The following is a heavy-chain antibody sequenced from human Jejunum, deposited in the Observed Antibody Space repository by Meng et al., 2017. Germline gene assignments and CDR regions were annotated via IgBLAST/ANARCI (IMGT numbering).Heavy chain of an antibody. CDR1: GFTFSNYW. CDR2: TNEDGTEK. J-gene: IGHJ4*02. D-gene: IGHD3-10*01. V-gene: IGHV3-7*01. CDR3: ARRGFYDN. Sequence: GGPLRLSCAASGFTFSNYWMNWVRQAPGKGPECVAYTNEDGTEKYYGGSVKGRFTISRDNAKKSLYLQMNSLRAEDTAVYYCARRGFYDNWGQGTLVTVSS.